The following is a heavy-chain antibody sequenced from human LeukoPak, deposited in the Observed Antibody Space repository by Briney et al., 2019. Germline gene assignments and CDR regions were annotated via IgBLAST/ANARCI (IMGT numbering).Heavy chain of an antibody. CDR2: INPSGGST. D-gene: IGHD2-15*01. Sequence: GASVKVSCKASGDTFTSYYMHWVRQAPGQGLEWMGIINPSGGSTSYAQKFQGRVTMTRDMSTSTVYMELSSLRSEDTAVCYCARDGCSGGSCAIYYYYYYMDVWGKGTTVTVSS. CDR1: GDTFTSYY. CDR3: ARDGCSGGSCAIYYYYYYMDV. V-gene: IGHV1-46*01. J-gene: IGHJ6*03.